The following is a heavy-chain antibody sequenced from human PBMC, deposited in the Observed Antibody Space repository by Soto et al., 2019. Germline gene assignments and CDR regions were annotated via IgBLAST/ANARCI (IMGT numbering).Heavy chain of an antibody. CDR2: ISGSGGST. Sequence: GGSLRLSCAASGFTFSSYAMSWVRQAPGKGLEWVSAISGSGGSTYYADSVKGRFTISRDNSKNTLYLQMNSLRAEDTAVYYCSKGYDILTGYFDYWGQGTLVTVAS. CDR3: SKGYDILTGYFDY. D-gene: IGHD3-9*01. J-gene: IGHJ4*02. V-gene: IGHV3-23*01. CDR1: GFTFSSYA.